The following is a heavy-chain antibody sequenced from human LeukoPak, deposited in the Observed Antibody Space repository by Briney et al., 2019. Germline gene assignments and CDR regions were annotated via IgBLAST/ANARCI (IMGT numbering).Heavy chain of an antibody. Sequence: PSETLSLTCTVSGGSISSSSYYWGWIRQPPGKGLEWIGSIYYSGSTYYNPSLKSRVTISVDTSKNQFSLKLSSVTAADTAVYYCARHGSGSYFRYYYYYMDVWGKGTTVTISS. CDR1: GGSISSSSYY. J-gene: IGHJ6*03. V-gene: IGHV4-39*01. CDR3: ARHGSGSYFRYYYYYMDV. D-gene: IGHD3-10*01. CDR2: IYYSGST.